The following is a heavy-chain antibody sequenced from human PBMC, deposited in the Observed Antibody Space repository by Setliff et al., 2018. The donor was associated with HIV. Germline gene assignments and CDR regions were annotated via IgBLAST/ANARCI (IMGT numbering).Heavy chain of an antibody. D-gene: IGHD6-6*01. CDR3: TRELNGHTSSHYYFGLDV. Sequence: PGGSLRLSCATSGFTFDSYSIIWVRQAPGKGLEWVSYISGLGGGTIYYADSVRGRFTISRENAKNSLYLQMNNVRAGDTAVYYCTRELNGHTSSHYYFGLDVWGQGTTVTVSS. J-gene: IGHJ6*02. CDR2: ISGLGGGTI. CDR1: GFTFDSYS. V-gene: IGHV3-48*01.